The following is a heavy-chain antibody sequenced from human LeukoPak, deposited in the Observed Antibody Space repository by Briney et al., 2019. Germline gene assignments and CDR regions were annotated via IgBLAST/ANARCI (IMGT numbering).Heavy chain of an antibody. Sequence: PGGSLRLSCAASGFTFTSYGMSWVRQAPGKGLEWVSTITGSGGSTYYADSVKGRFTISRDNSKNTLYLQMNSLRAEDTAVYYCARSMDTAMVPFDYWGQGTLVTVSS. CDR2: ITGSGGST. J-gene: IGHJ4*02. D-gene: IGHD5-18*01. CDR3: ARSMDTAMVPFDY. V-gene: IGHV3-23*01. CDR1: GFTFTSYG.